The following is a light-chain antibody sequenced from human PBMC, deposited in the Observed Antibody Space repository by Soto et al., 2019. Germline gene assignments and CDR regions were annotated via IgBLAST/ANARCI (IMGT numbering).Light chain of an antibody. Sequence: EIVLTQSPATLSLSPGERATLSCRASQSVTDFLAWYQQKPGQAPRLLIYDASNRATGVPARFSGSGSGTAFTLTISSLEPEDSAVYYCQQRSGWPPLTFGGGTKVAIK. CDR3: QQRSGWPPLT. J-gene: IGKJ4*01. CDR1: QSVTDF. CDR2: DAS. V-gene: IGKV3-11*01.